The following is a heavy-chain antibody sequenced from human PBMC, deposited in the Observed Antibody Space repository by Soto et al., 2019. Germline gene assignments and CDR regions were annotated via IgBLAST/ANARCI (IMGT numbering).Heavy chain of an antibody. J-gene: IGHJ4*02. CDR1: GFTFSSYA. V-gene: IGHV3-30-3*01. CDR3: ARTHYYDSSGPY. Sequence: PGGSLRLSCAASGFTFSSYAMHWVRQAPGKGLEWVAVISYDGSNKYYADSVKGRFTISRDNSKNTLYLQMHSLRAEDTAVYYCARTHYYDSSGPYWGQGTLVTVAS. D-gene: IGHD3-22*01. CDR2: ISYDGSNK.